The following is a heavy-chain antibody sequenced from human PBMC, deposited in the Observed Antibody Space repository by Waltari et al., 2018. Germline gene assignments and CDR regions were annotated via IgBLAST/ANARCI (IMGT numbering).Heavy chain of an antibody. V-gene: IGHV3-74*01. J-gene: IGHJ4*02. Sequence: EVQLVESGGGLVQPGGSLRLSCTASGFTFSSYWMHWVRQAPGKGLVWVSRINSDGSSTSYADSVKGRFTISRDNAKNTLYLQMNSLRAEDTAVYYCARGAHYGSGSYYNVPDYWGQGTLVTVSS. CDR1: GFTFSSYW. CDR2: INSDGSST. CDR3: ARGAHYGSGSYYNVPDY. D-gene: IGHD3-10*01.